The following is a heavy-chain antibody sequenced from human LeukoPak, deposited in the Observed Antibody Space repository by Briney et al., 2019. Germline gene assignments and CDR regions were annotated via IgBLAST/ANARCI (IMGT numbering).Heavy chain of an antibody. J-gene: IGHJ4*02. CDR2: IWNDGSKK. V-gene: IGHV3-33*08. CDR1: GFTVSSNY. CDR3: ARTGGTNWYIDF. D-gene: IGHD1-1*01. Sequence: GGSLRLSCAASGFTVSSNYMTWVRQVPGKGLEWVAVIWNDGSKKFYGDSVRGRFTISRDNSKSTLYLQLDSLRAEDTAVYYCARTGGTNWYIDFWGQGTLVTVSS.